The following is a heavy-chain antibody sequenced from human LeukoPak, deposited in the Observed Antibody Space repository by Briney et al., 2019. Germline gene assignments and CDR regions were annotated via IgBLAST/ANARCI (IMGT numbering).Heavy chain of an antibody. D-gene: IGHD1-26*01. CDR3: ARDRTPWELYLDY. CDR2: IYSGGST. J-gene: IGHJ4*02. CDR1: GFTFSSYS. Sequence: PGGSLRLSCAASGFTFSSYSMNWVRQAPGKGLEWVSVIYSGGSTYYADSVKGRFTISRDNSKNTLYLQMNSLRAEDTAVYYCARDRTPWELYLDYWGQGTLVTVSS. V-gene: IGHV3-66*02.